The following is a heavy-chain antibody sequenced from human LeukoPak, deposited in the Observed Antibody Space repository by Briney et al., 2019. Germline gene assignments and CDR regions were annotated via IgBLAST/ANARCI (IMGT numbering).Heavy chain of an antibody. J-gene: IGHJ4*02. CDR2: INPKSGGT. V-gene: IGHV1-2*02. CDR3: ARTRWGRAVSGLDF. Sequence: ASVKVSCKASGYTFTDYYMHWVRQAPGQGLEWMGWINPKSGGTNYAQKFQGRVTMTRDTSVNTAYMELTRLMSDDTAVYYCARTRWGRAVSGLDFWGQGTLVTVSS. CDR1: GYTFTDYY. D-gene: IGHD6-19*01.